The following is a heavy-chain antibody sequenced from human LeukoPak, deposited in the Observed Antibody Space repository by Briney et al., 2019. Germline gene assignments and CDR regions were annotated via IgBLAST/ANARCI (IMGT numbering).Heavy chain of an antibody. D-gene: IGHD2-8*01. Sequence: GASVKVSCKASGYTFTSYDINWGRQATGQGLEWMGWMNPNSGNTGYAQKFQGRVTMTRNTSISTAYMELSSLRSEDTAVYYCARFPYCTNGVCPPAWGQGTLVTVSS. V-gene: IGHV1-8*01. CDR1: GYTFTSYD. CDR2: MNPNSGNT. CDR3: ARFPYCTNGVCPPA. J-gene: IGHJ4*02.